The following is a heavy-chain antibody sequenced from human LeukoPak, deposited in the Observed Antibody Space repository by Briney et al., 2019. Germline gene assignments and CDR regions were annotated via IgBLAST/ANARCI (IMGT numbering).Heavy chain of an antibody. CDR1: GFTFIDHY. CDR3: ARRNSVTQGLDN. CDR2: IRNKANSYTT. D-gene: IGHD5/OR15-5a*01. Sequence: VGSPRLSCAASGFTFIDHYMDWVRQAPGKGLEWIGRIRNKANSYTTEYAASVKGRFTVSRDDSKNSLFLQMNSLESEDTAVYYCARRNSVTQGLDNWGQGTLVPVTS. J-gene: IGHJ4*02. V-gene: IGHV3-72*01.